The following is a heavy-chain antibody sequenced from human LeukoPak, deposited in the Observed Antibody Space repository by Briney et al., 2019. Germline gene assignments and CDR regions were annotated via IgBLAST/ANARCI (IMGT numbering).Heavy chain of an antibody. CDR2: VYHSGST. D-gene: IGHD3-10*01. CDR1: GDSISSSRYC. CDR3: LAYYSLSGNYYNGIDY. V-gene: IGHV4-39*01. J-gene: IGHJ4*02. Sequence: SETLSLTCSVSGDSISSSRYCWGWIRQPPGTGLEWLGSVYHSGSTHYNPSLNSRITISVDTSKNQFSLRLRSVTAADTALYFCLAYYSLSGNYYNGIDYWGQGTLVTVSS.